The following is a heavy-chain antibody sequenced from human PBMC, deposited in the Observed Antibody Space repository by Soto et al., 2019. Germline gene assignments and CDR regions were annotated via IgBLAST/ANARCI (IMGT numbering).Heavy chain of an antibody. J-gene: IGHJ4*02. Sequence: QVQLQESGPGLVKSSQSLSLTCTVSGDSSRRSGYYLNWIRQHPGKGLQWIGYISDSGSTYYNPSLKSRGPMSVDRSKKKFSLKVNSVTGADTAVYYCARAYGGYYLDYWGRGTLVTVSS. CDR1: GDSSRRSGYY. D-gene: IGHD5-12*01. CDR2: ISDSGST. V-gene: IGHV4-31*03. CDR3: ARAYGGYYLDY.